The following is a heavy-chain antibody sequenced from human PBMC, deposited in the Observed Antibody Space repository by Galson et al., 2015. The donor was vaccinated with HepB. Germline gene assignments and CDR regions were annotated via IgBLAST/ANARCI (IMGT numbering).Heavy chain of an antibody. CDR1: GFTFSSYW. CDR3: ARSEGSGSYYLSYFDY. CDR2: IKQDGSEK. V-gene: IGHV3-7*03. D-gene: IGHD3-10*01. J-gene: IGHJ4*02. Sequence: SLRLSCAASGFTFSSYWMSWVRQAPGKGLEWVANIKQDGSEKYYVDSVKGRFTISRDNAKNSLYLQMNSLRAEDTAVYYCARSEGSGSYYLSYFDYWGQGTLVTVSS.